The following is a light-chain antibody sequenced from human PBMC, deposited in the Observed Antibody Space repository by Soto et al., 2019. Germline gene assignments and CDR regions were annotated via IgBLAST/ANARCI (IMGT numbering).Light chain of an antibody. J-gene: IGKJ4*01. CDR2: DAS. CDR3: QQCRDVPLT. Sequence: DIQMTQSPSSLSASVGDRVTITCQASQDVGNCLNWYQQKAGRAPKFLMQDASNLETGVPSRFSGSGSGKYFSFTITSRQPEDVATYYCQQCRDVPLTFGGGTKVEIK. V-gene: IGKV1-33*01. CDR1: QDVGNC.